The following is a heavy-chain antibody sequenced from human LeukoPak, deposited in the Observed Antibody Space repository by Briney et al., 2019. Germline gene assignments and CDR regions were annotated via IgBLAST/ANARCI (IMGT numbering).Heavy chain of an antibody. CDR2: ISSSSSYI. V-gene: IGHV3-21*01. J-gene: IGHJ4*02. CDR3: ARDYYGGDYFDY. D-gene: IGHD3-10*01. Sequence: GGSLRLSCAASGFTFSSYAMSWVRQAPGKGLEWVSSISSSSSYIYFADSMKGRFTISRDNAKNSLSLQMNSLRAEDTAVYYCARDYYGGDYFDYWGQGTLVTVSS. CDR1: GFTFSSYA.